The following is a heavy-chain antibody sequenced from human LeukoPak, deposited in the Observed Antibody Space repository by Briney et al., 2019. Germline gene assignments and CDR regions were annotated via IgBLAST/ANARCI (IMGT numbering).Heavy chain of an antibody. J-gene: IGHJ4*02. CDR1: GGSLSSGGYY. D-gene: IGHD2-8*01. V-gene: IGHV4-31*03. Sequence: SETLSLTCTVSGGSLSSGGYYWNWNRQHPGKGLEWIGYIYSSGSTYYNPSLKSRSNISVDTSKNQFSLKLSSVTAADTAVYYCARGYCTNGVCSSYYFDYWGQGTLVTVSS. CDR3: ARGYCTNGVCSSYYFDY. CDR2: IYSSGST.